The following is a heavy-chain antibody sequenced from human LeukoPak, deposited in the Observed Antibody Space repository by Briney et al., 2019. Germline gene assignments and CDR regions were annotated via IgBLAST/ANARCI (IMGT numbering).Heavy chain of an antibody. V-gene: IGHV4-39*07. J-gene: IGHJ5*02. CDR3: ARDSRLSLEWSPPFDP. CDR1: GGSISSSSYY. D-gene: IGHD3-3*01. CDR2: IYYSGST. Sequence: SETLSLTCTVSGGSISSSSYYWGWIRPPPGKGLEWIGSIYYSGSTYYNPSLKSRVTISVDTSKNQFSLKLSSVTAADTAGYYCARDSRLSLEWSPPFDPWGQGTLVTVSS.